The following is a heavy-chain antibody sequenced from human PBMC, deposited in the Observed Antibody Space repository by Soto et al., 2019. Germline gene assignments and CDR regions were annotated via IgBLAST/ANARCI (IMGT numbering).Heavy chain of an antibody. CDR2: ISAYNGNT. Sequence: ASVKVSCKASGYTFTSYGISWVRQAPGQGLEWMGWISAYNGNTNYAQKLQGRVTMTTDTSTSTAYMELRSLRSDDTAVYYCARLGYCGGDCYSHYFDYWGQGTRVTVSS. CDR3: ARLGYCGGDCYSHYFDY. V-gene: IGHV1-18*04. D-gene: IGHD2-21*02. CDR1: GYTFTSYG. J-gene: IGHJ4*02.